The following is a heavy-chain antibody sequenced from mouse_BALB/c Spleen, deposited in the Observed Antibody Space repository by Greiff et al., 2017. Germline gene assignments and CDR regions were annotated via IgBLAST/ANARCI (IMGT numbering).Heavy chain of an antibody. V-gene: IGHV3-6*02. J-gene: IGHJ4*01. CDR3: ARDRYYGSSPYAMDY. CDR1: GYSITSGYY. Sequence: EVHLVESGPGLVKPSQSLSLTCSVTGYSITSGYYWNWIRQFPGNKLEWMGYISYDGSNNYNPSLKNRISITRDTSKNQFFLKLNSVTTEDTATYYCARDRYYGSSPYAMDYWGQGTSVTVSS. D-gene: IGHD1-1*01. CDR2: ISYDGSN.